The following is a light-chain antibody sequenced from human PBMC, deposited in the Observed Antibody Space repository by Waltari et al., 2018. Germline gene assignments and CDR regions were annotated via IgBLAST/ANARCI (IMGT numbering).Light chain of an antibody. V-gene: IGLV3-19*01. CDR1: SLRSSY. Sequence: SSELTQDPAVSVALGQTVRITCQGDSLRSSYARWYQQKPGQAPVLVIYGKNNRPSGIPDRFSGSSSGNTASLTITGAQAEDEADYYCNSRDSSGNLVVFGGGTKLTVL. CDR2: GKN. J-gene: IGLJ2*01. CDR3: NSRDSSGNLVV.